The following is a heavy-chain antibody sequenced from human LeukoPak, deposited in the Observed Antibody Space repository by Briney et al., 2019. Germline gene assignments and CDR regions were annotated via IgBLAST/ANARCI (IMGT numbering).Heavy chain of an antibody. CDR3: ARDQRIQLQFRAFDI. V-gene: IGHV1-18*01. Sequence: ASVKVSCKASGYTFVIYGISWVRQAPGQGLEWMGWISTYNGNTNYAQKLEGRVTMTTDTTTSTAYMELSSLRSEDTAVYYCARDQRIQLQFRAFDIWGQGTMVTVSS. CDR2: ISTYNGNT. J-gene: IGHJ3*02. CDR1: GYTFVIYG. D-gene: IGHD5-18*01.